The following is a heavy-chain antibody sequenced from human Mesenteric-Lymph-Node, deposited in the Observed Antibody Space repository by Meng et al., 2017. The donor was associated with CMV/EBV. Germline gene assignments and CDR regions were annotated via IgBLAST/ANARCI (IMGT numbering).Heavy chain of an antibody. D-gene: IGHD2-21*01. CDR1: GFTFSSYA. CDR3: ARDPEHIVVLYYYGMDV. J-gene: IGHJ6*02. V-gene: IGHV3-30-3*01. CDR2: ISYDGSNK. Sequence: GESLKISCAASGFTFSSYAMHWVRQAPGKGLEWVAVISYDGSNKYYADSVKGRFTISRDSSKNTLYLQMNSLRAEDTAVYYCARDPEHIVVLYYYGMDVWGQGTTVTVS.